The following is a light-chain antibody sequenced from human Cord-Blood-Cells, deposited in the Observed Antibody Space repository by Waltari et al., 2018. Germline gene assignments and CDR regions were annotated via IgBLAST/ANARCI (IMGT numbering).Light chain of an antibody. Sequence: EIVLTQSTPTVSLSPGESATLSCRASQSVISYLAWYQQKPGQAPRLLIYDASNRATGIPARFSGSGSGTDFTLTISSLEPEDFAVYYCQQRSNWPLTFGGGTKVEIK. CDR2: DAS. CDR3: QQRSNWPLT. CDR1: QSVISY. J-gene: IGKJ4*01. V-gene: IGKV3-11*01.